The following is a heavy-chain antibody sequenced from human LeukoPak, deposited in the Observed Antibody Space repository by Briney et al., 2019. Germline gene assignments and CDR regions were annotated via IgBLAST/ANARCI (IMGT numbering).Heavy chain of an antibody. V-gene: IGHV3-21*01. Sequence: PGGSLRLSCAASGFPFSSYSMNWVRQAPGKGLEWVSSISSSSSYIYYADSVKGRFTISRDNAKNSLYLQMNSLRAEDTAVYYCAKEERYSYGTFDYWGQGTLVTVSS. D-gene: IGHD5-18*01. CDR2: ISSSSSYI. J-gene: IGHJ4*02. CDR1: GFPFSSYS. CDR3: AKEERYSYGTFDY.